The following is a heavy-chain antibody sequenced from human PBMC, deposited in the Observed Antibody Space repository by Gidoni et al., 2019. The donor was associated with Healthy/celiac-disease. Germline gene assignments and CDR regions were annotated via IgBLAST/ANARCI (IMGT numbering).Heavy chain of an antibody. V-gene: IGHV3-7*05. D-gene: IGHD3-10*01. Sequence: EVQLVESGGGLVQPGGSRRLSCAASGFTLSSYWMSWVRQAPGKGLEWVANIKQDGSEKYYVDSVKVRFTISRDNAKNSLYLQMNSLRAEDTAVYYCARVRFGELLKMHHFDYWGQGTLVTVSS. CDR2: IKQDGSEK. CDR1: GFTLSSYW. J-gene: IGHJ4*02. CDR3: ARVRFGELLKMHHFDY.